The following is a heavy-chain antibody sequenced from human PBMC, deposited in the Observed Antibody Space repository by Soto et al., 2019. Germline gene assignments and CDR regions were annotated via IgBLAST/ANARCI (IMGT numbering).Heavy chain of an antibody. V-gene: IGHV4-30-4*01. J-gene: IGHJ1*01. D-gene: IGHD3-22*01. CDR1: GGSVSSGDYY. CDR2: IYYRGNT. Sequence: QVQLQESGPGLVKPSQTLSLTCTVSGGSVSSGDYYWSWIRQPPGKGLEWIAYIYYRGNTYYNPSLKSRVTMSVDTSKNKFSLKIISVTALDTAVYYCARFTYYFDTSGEPRDSWGQCTLVTVSS. CDR3: ARFTYYFDTSGEPRDS.